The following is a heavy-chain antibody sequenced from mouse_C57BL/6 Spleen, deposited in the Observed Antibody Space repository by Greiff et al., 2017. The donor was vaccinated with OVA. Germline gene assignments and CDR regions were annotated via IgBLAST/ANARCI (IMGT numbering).Heavy chain of an antibody. D-gene: IGHD1-3*01. CDR1: GYTFTSYW. CDR2: IHPNSGST. Sequence: QVQLQQPGAELVKPGASVKLSCKASGYTFTSYWMHWVKQRPGQGLEWIGMIHPNSGSTNYNEKLKSKATLTVDKSSSTAYMQLRSLSSEDSAVYYCARSEWADYWGQGTTLTVSS. V-gene: IGHV1-64*01. J-gene: IGHJ2*01. CDR3: ARSEWADY.